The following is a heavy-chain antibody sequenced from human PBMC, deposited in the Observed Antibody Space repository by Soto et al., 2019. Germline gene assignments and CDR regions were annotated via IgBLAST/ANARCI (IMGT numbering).Heavy chain of an antibody. CDR1: GFLFNNAW. D-gene: IGHD3-16*02. Sequence: PGGSLRLSCEASGFLFNNAWMSWVRQPPGKGLEWVGRIKRKTDGATTDYAPPARGRFTISRDDSKDTLYLQMNSLKTEDTAVYFCSTDSYDFVWGSYRFLQYRGQGTLVTVSS. CDR2: IKRKTDGATT. J-gene: IGHJ4*02. CDR3: STDSYDFVWGSYRFLQY. V-gene: IGHV3-15*01.